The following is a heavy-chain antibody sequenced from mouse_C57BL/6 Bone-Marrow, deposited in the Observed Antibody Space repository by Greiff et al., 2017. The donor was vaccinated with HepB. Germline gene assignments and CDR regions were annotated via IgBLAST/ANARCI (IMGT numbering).Heavy chain of an antibody. V-gene: IGHV1-26*01. CDR1: GYTFTDYY. D-gene: IGHD1-1*01. J-gene: IGHJ2*01. CDR3: ARRYYGSTGDY. Sequence: EVQLQQSGPELVKPGASVKISCKASGYTFTDYYMNWVKQSHGKSLEWIGDINPNNGGTSYNQKFKGKATLTVDKSSSTAYMELRSLTSEDSAVYDCARRYYGSTGDYWGQGTTLTVSS. CDR2: INPNNGGT.